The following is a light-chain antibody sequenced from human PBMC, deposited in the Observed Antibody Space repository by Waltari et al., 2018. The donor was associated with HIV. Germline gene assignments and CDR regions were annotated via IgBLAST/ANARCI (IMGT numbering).Light chain of an antibody. V-gene: IGLV1-47*01. CDR2: RNN. CDR3: TAWDDSLSVWV. CDR1: SSTIGSKY. J-gene: IGLJ3*02. Sequence: QSVLTQPPSASGPPGRRVTISCSGSSSTIGSKYVSWYQQLPGTAPKLLIYRNNQRPSGVPDRFSGSKSGTSASLAISGLRSEDEADYYCTAWDDSLSVWVFGGGTKLTVL.